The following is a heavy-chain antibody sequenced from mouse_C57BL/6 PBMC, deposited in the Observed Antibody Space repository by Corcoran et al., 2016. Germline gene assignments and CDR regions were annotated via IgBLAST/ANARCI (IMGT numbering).Heavy chain of an antibody. Sequence: QIPLVQSGPELKKPGETVKISCKASGYTFTTYGMRWVKQATGKGLKWMGWINTYSGVPTYADDFKGRFAFSLETSASTAYLQINNLKNEDTATYVCARDFLTTVVATGFDYGGQGTTLTVSS. CDR3: ARDFLTTVVATGFDY. V-gene: IGHV9-3*01. CDR1: GYTFTTYG. J-gene: IGHJ2*01. D-gene: IGHD1-1*01. CDR2: INTYSGVP.